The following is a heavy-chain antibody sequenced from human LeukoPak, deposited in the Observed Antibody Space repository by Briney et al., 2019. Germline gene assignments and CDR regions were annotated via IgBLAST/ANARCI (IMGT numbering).Heavy chain of an antibody. D-gene: IGHD3-22*01. V-gene: IGHV1-2*02. CDR3: AREGDSSGYYRWFDP. Sequence: ASVKVSCKASGYTFTGYYMHWVRQAPGQGLEWMGWINPNSGGTNYAQKFQGRVTMTRDTSISTAYVELSRLRSDDTAVYYCAREGDSSGYYRWFDPWGQGTLVTVSS. CDR1: GYTFTGYY. CDR2: INPNSGGT. J-gene: IGHJ5*02.